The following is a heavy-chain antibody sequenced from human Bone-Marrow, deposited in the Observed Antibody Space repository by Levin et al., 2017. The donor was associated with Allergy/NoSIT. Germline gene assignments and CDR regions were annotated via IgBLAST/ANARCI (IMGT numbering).Heavy chain of an antibody. CDR3: ATRSLTGNDFAGDY. Sequence: PSETLSLTCAVSGGSISSSNSWNWVRQPPGKGLEWIGEMQYSGSYKSNPPLKSRVSMSMDKSKNQFSLNLSSVTAADTAVYYCATRSLTGNDFAGDYWGQGILVTVSS. CDR2: MQYSGSY. D-gene: IGHD5-12*01. CDR1: GGSISSSNS. V-gene: IGHV4-4*02. J-gene: IGHJ4*02.